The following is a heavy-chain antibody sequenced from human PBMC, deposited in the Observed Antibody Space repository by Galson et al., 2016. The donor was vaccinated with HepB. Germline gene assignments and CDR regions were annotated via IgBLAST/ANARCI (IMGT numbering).Heavy chain of an antibody. D-gene: IGHD3-9*01. V-gene: IGHV3-33*01. CDR3: ARDREVLRYFDWFDP. CDR2: IWYDGSNK. J-gene: IGHJ5*02. CDR1: GFTFSSYG. Sequence: SLRLSCAASGFTFSSYGMHWVRQAPGKGLEWVALIWYDGSNKYYADSVKGRFTISRDNSKNTLYLQMNSLRAEDTAVYYCARDREVLRYFDWFDPWGQGTLVTVSS.